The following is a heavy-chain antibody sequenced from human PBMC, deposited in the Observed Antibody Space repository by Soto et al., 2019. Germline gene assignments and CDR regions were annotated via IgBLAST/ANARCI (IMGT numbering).Heavy chain of an antibody. CDR3: ARGRRYDLCHHV. D-gene: IGHD3-3*01. J-gene: IGHJ6*02. V-gene: IGHV1-8*01. Sequence: QVQLVQSGAEVKKPGASVKVSCKASGYTFTSYDINWVRQATVQGLEWMGWMNPNSGNTGYAPKFQGRVTMTRNTSISTAYMELSSLRSEDTAVYYCARGRRYDLCHHVWGQGTTVTVSS. CDR2: MNPNSGNT. CDR1: GYTFTSYD.